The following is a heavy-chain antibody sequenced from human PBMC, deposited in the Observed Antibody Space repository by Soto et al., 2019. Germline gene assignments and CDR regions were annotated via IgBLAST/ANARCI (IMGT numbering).Heavy chain of an antibody. CDR3: ARTRGNHFDY. V-gene: IGHV4-59*11. CDR2: IYYSGTT. Sequence: PSETLSLTCTVSGDSSSSHYWSWIRQPPGKGLEWIGYIYYSGTTNYNPSLKSRVTISIDTSKNQFSLKPSSVSAADTAVYYCARTRGNHFDYWGQGTLVTVSS. D-gene: IGHD1-26*01. CDR1: GDSSSSHY. J-gene: IGHJ4*02.